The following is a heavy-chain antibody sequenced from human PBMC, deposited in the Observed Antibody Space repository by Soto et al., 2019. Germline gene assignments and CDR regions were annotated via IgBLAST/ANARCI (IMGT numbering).Heavy chain of an antibody. V-gene: IGHV1-69*08. Sequence: QVQLVQSGAEVKKPGSSVKVSCKASGGTFSSYTISWVRQAPGQGLEWMGRIIPSLGIANYAQKFQGRVTITADKSTSTAYMELSSLRSEDTAVYYCAREEYYYGSGAFFDYRGQGSLVTVSS. CDR3: AREEYYYGSGAFFDY. J-gene: IGHJ4*02. CDR2: IIPSLGIA. CDR1: GGTFSSYT. D-gene: IGHD3-10*01.